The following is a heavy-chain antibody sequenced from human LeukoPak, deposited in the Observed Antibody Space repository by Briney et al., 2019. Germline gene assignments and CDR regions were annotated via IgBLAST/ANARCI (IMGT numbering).Heavy chain of an antibody. D-gene: IGHD7-27*01. V-gene: IGHV3-48*01. CDR3: AREQATGDPGY. Sequence: PGGSLRLSCAASGFTFSSYSMNWVRQAPGKGLEWASYISSSSSTIYYADSVKGRFTISRDNAKNSLYLQMNSLRAEDTAVYYCAREQATGDPGYWGQGTLVTVSS. J-gene: IGHJ4*02. CDR2: ISSSSSTI. CDR1: GFTFSSYS.